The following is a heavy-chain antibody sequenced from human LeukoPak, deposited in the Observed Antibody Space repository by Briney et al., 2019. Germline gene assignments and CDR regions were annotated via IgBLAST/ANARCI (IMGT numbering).Heavy chain of an antibody. D-gene: IGHD6-13*01. CDR2: INPNSGGT. Sequence: ASVKVSCKASGYTFTGYYMHWVRQAPGQGLEWMGWINPNSGGTNYAQKSQGRVTMTRDTSTSTAYMELSRLRSDDTAVYYCARDFAAGDYYYYYMDVWGKGTTVTVSS. J-gene: IGHJ6*03. V-gene: IGHV1-2*02. CDR3: ARDFAAGDYYYYYMDV. CDR1: GYTFTGYY.